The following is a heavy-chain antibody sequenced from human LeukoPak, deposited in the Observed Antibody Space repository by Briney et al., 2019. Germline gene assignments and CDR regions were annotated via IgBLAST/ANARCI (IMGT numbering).Heavy chain of an antibody. D-gene: IGHD1-1*01. Sequence: SETLSLTCAVYGGSFSGYYWSWLRQPPGKGLEWLGEINHSGSTNYNPSLKSRVTISVDTSKNHFSLKLSSVTAADTAVYYCARGSSRRDKYNRARGIYYYYMDVWGKGTTVTVSS. CDR2: INHSGST. J-gene: IGHJ6*03. V-gene: IGHV4-34*01. CDR3: ARGSSRRDKYNRARGIYYYYMDV. CDR1: GGSFSGYY.